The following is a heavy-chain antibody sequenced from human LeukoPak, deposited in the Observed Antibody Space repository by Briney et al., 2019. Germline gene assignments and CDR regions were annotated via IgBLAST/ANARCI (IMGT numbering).Heavy chain of an antibody. D-gene: IGHD5-12*01. CDR3: ARSLSRGYSGFRVSPFDY. CDR1: GYSISSGYY. V-gene: IGHV4-38-2*01. Sequence: PSETLSLTCAVSGYSISSGYYWGWIRQPPGKGLEWIGSMFHSGSTYYNPSLKSRVTISVDTSKNHFSLKLNSVTAADTAAYYCARSLSRGYSGFRVSPFDYWGQGTLVTVSS. CDR2: MFHSGST. J-gene: IGHJ4*02.